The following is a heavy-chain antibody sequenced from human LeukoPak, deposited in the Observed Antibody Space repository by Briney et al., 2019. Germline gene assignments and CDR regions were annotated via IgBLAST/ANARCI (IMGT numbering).Heavy chain of an antibody. CDR1: GFTFSSYA. D-gene: IGHD3-9*01. J-gene: IGHJ4*02. V-gene: IGHV3-30-3*01. CDR2: ISYNGSNK. Sequence: GGSLRLSCAASGFTFSSYAMHWVRQAPGKGLEWVAVISYNGSNKYYADSVKGRFTISRDNSKNTLYLQMNSLRAEDTAVYYCARDLALRYFDWSPGDYWGQGTLVTVSS. CDR3: ARDLALRYFDWSPGDY.